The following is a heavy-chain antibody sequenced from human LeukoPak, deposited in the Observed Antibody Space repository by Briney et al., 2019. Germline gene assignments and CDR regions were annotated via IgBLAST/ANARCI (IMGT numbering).Heavy chain of an antibody. CDR3: ARGSYYGSGGAMVASWFDP. CDR1: GGSFSGYY. Sequence: PSETLSLTCAVYGGSFSGYYWSWIRQPPGKGLEWIGEINHSGSTNYNPSLKSRVTISVDTSKNQFSLKLSSVTAADTAVYYCARGSYYGSGGAMVASWFDPWGQGTLVTVSS. J-gene: IGHJ5*02. D-gene: IGHD3-10*01. CDR2: INHSGST. V-gene: IGHV4-34*01.